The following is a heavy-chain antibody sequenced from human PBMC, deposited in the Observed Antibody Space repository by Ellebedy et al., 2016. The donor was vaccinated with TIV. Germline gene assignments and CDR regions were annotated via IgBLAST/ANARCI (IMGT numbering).Heavy chain of an antibody. V-gene: IGHV3-66*01. CDR2: IYSDGATT. D-gene: IGHD3-3*01. CDR1: GFFVSSNY. CDR3: ARGGYWSGGGMDV. Sequence: GESLKISCAAFGFFVSSNYMTWVRQAPGKGLEWVSVIYSDGATTYYADSVKGRFIISRDDSKNTLYLQMNSLRAEGTAVYFCARGGYWSGGGMDVWGQGTTVTVSS. J-gene: IGHJ6*02.